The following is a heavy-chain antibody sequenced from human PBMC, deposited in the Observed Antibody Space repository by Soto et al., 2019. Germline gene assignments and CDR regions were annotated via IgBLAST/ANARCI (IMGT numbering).Heavy chain of an antibody. J-gene: IGHJ6*03. V-gene: IGHV2-70*11. CDR1: GFSLSTSGMC. Sequence: SGPTLVNPTQTLTLTCTFSGFSLSTSGMCVGWIRQPPGKALEWLARIDWDDDKYYSTSLKTRLTISKDTSKNQVVLTMTNMDPVDTATYYCARTTGRGYCSSTSCPEDDYYYYYLDVWGKGTTVTVSS. D-gene: IGHD2-2*01. CDR2: IDWDDDK. CDR3: ARTTGRGYCSSTSCPEDDYYYYYLDV.